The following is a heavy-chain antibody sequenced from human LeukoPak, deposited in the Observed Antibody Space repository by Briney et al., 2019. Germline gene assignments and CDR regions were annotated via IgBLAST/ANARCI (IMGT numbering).Heavy chain of an antibody. CDR2: IYYSGST. D-gene: IGHD3-3*01. CDR1: GGSISSSSYY. Sequence: PSETLSLTCTVSGGSISSSSYYWGWIRQPPGKGLEWIGSIYYSGSTYYNPSLKSRVAISVDTSKNQFSLKLSSVTAADTAVYYCARVRFLEWLKFDGFDIWGQGTMVTVSS. J-gene: IGHJ3*02. CDR3: ARVRFLEWLKFDGFDI. V-gene: IGHV4-39*07.